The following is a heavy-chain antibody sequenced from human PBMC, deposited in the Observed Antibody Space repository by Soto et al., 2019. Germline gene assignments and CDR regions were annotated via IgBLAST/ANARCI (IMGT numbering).Heavy chain of an antibody. CDR3: ARAGIIAVAGTLLSDAFDI. Sequence: ASVKISCKASGYTFTSYAMHWVRQAPGQRLEWMGWINAGNGNTKYSQKFQGRVTITRDTSASTAYMELSSLRSEDTAVYYCARAGIIAVAGTLLSDAFDIWGQGTMVTVSS. D-gene: IGHD6-19*01. J-gene: IGHJ3*02. CDR2: INAGNGNT. V-gene: IGHV1-3*01. CDR1: GYTFTSYA.